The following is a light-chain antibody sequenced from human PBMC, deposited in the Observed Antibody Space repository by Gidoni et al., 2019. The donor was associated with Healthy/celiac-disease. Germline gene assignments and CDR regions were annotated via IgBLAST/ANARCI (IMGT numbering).Light chain of an antibody. CDR2: EVS. CDR3: SSYTSSSTLV. Sequence: QSALTQPAPVSGSPGQSITISCTGTSSDVGRYNYVSWYQQHPGKAPKLIIYEVSNRPSGVSNRFSGSKSGNTASLTISGLQAEDEADYYCSSYTSSSTLVFGGGTKLTVL. J-gene: IGLJ2*01. V-gene: IGLV2-14*01. CDR1: SSDVGRYNY.